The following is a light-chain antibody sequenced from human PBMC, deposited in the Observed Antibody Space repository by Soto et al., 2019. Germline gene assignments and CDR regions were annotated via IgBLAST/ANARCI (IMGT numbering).Light chain of an antibody. CDR3: QPYNSYSEA. Sequence: IRMKKSPSALSGSVKDRVTITCRASQTISSWLAWYQQKPGKAPKLLIYKASTLKSGVPSRFSGSGSGTEFTLTIISLQPDDFATYYCQPYNSYSEAFGQGTKV. CDR2: KAS. CDR1: QTISSW. V-gene: IGKV1-5*03. J-gene: IGKJ1*01.